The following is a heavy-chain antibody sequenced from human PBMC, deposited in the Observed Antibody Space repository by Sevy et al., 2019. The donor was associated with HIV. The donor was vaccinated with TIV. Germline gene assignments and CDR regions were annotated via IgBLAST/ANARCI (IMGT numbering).Heavy chain of an antibody. J-gene: IGHJ4*02. V-gene: IGHV3-23*01. CDR2: ISGSGGST. CDR3: ATGNYYDILTGYYKSGYFDY. Sequence: WGSLRLSCAASGFSVSSSYVTWVRQAPGKGLEWVSAISGSGGSTYYADSVKGRFTISRDNSKNTLYLQMNSLRAEDTAVYYCATGNYYDILTGYYKSGYFDYWGQGTLVTVSS. CDR1: GFSVSSSY. D-gene: IGHD3-9*01.